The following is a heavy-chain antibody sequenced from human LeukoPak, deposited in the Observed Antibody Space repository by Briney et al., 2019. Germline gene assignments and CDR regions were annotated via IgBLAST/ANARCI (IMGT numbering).Heavy chain of an antibody. J-gene: IGHJ6*03. CDR1: GFTFSSYA. Sequence: GGSLRLSCAASGFTFSSYAMSWVRQAPGKGLEWVSVIYSGGSTYYADSVKGRFTISRDNSKNTLYLQMNSLRAEDTAVYYCAELGITMIGGVWGKGTTVTISS. CDR2: IYSGGST. D-gene: IGHD3-10*02. V-gene: IGHV3-66*01. CDR3: AELGITMIGGV.